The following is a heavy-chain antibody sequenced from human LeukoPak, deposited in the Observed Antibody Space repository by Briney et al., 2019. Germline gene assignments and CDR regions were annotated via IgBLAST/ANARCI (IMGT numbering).Heavy chain of an antibody. J-gene: IGHJ4*02. D-gene: IGHD4-17*01. CDR2: ISSSSSYI. CDR1: GFTFSSYS. CDR3: AREDSTVTTTFDY. Sequence: GGSLRLSCAASGFTFSSYSMNWVRQAPGKGLEWVSSISSSSSYIYYADSVKGRFTISRDNAKNSLYLQMNSLRAEDTAVYYCAREDSTVTTTFDYWGQGPLVTVSS. V-gene: IGHV3-21*01.